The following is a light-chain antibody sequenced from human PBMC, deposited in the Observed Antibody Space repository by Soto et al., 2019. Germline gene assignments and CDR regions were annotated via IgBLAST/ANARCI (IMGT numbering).Light chain of an antibody. CDR3: SSYTSSSIDYV. J-gene: IGLJ1*01. CDR1: SSDVGGYNY. V-gene: IGLV2-14*01. Sequence: QAVVTQPASVSGSPGQSITISCTGTSSDVGGYNYVSWYQQHPGKAPKLMIYEVSNRPSGVSNRFSGSKSGNTASLTISGLQAEDEADYYCSSYTSSSIDYVFGTATKLTVL. CDR2: EVS.